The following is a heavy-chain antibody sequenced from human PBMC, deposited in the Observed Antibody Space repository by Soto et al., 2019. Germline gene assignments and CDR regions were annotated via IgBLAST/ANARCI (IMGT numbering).Heavy chain of an antibody. CDR3: ARVPLWVGATARHAFDI. CDR1: GGTFSSYA. D-gene: IGHD1-26*01. V-gene: IGHV1-69*13. J-gene: IGHJ3*02. CDR2: IIPIFGTA. Sequence: SVKVSCKASGGTFSSYAISWVRQAPGQGLEWMGGIIPIFGTANYAQKFQGRVTITADESTSTAYMELGSLRSEDTAVYYCARVPLWVGATARHAFDIWGQGTMVTVSS.